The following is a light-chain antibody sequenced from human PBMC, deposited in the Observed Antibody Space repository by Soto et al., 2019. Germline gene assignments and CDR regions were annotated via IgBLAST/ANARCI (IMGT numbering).Light chain of an antibody. CDR1: SSDVGGYNF. CDR2: DVS. Sequence: QSALTQPRSVSGSPGQSVTISCTGTSSDVGGYNFVSWYQQYPGKVPKLIIYDVSQRPSGVPDRFSASKSDNTASLTISGLQAEDEADYYCSSYEGSNNLLFGGGTKVTVL. J-gene: IGLJ2*01. V-gene: IGLV2-11*01. CDR3: SSYEGSNNLL.